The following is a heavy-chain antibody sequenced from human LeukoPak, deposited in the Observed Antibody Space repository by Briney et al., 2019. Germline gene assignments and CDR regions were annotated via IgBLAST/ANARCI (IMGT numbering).Heavy chain of an antibody. D-gene: IGHD1-1*01. J-gene: IGHJ4*02. V-gene: IGHV5-51*01. CDR3: ARPRRAERDEDF. Sequence: GVSLQISCQASGYSFTNYWIGWVRPMPGKGLEWVAMINPDDTNIAYSPSFQGQDTISADRSISTAYLQWSSLKASDTAMYYCARPRRAERDEDFWGQGTLVTVSS. CDR1: GYSFTNYW. CDR2: INPDDTNI.